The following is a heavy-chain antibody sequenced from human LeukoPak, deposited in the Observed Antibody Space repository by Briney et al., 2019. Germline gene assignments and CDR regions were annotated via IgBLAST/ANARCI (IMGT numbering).Heavy chain of an antibody. J-gene: IGHJ4*02. V-gene: IGHV4-38-2*01. CDR1: GYSISSGYY. CDR2: IYHSGST. D-gene: IGHD6-19*01. CDR3: ARTSSGWPNFDY. Sequence: SETLSLTCAVSGYSISSGYYGDWIRQPPGKGLEWIGSIYHSGSTYYNPSLKSRVTISVDTSKNQFSLKLSSVTAADTAVYYCARTSSGWPNFDYWGQGTLVTVSS.